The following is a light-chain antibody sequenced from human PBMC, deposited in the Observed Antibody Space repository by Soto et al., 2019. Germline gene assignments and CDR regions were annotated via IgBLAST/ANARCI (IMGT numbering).Light chain of an antibody. Sequence: DIQMTQSPSSLSASVGDRVTIACRASQSISSFFSWYQQKPGKAPKLLIYAAPSLQSGVPSRFSGSGSGTDFTLTISSLQPEDFATYYCQQSYSTPRTFGQGPKLEIK. CDR2: AAP. CDR3: QQSYSTPRT. J-gene: IGKJ2*01. CDR1: QSISSF. V-gene: IGKV1-39*01.